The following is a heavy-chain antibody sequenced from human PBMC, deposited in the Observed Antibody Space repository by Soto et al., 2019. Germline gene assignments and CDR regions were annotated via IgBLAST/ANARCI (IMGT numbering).Heavy chain of an antibody. V-gene: IGHV3-33*01. CDR3: GRDGALGDTAVVDS. Sequence: QVQLVESGGGVVQLGKSLRLSCAASGFTFSTYGMHWVRQAPGKGLEWVAVIWYDGSNKYHGDSLKGRFTISRDNSKNTLYLQINNLRAEDTAVYYCGRDGALGDTAVVDSWGQGTLVTVSS. D-gene: IGHD5-18*01. J-gene: IGHJ4*02. CDR1: GFTFSTYG. CDR2: IWYDGSNK.